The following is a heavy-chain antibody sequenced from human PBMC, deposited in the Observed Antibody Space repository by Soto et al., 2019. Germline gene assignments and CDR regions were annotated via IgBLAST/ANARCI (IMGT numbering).Heavy chain of an antibody. CDR3: AKDPVEPPLWFDP. Sequence: PSETLSLTCTVSGGSISSGGYYWSWIRQHPGKGLEWIGYIYYSGSTYYNPSLKSRVTISVDTSKNQFSLKLSSVTAADTAVYYCAKDPVEPPLWFDPWGQGTLVTVSS. V-gene: IGHV4-31*03. CDR1: GGSISSGGYY. D-gene: IGHD1-1*01. CDR2: IYYSGST. J-gene: IGHJ5*02.